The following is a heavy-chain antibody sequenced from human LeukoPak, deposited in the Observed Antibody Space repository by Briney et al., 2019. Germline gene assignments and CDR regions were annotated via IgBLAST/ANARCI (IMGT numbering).Heavy chain of an antibody. D-gene: IGHD3-10*01. J-gene: IGHJ6*02. V-gene: IGHV1-18*01. CDR3: ARYYYGSGSHHYGMDV. CDR1: GYTFTSYG. Sequence: ASVKVSCKASGYTFTSYGISWVRQAPGQGLEWMGWISAYNGNTNYAQKLQGRVTMTTDTSTSTAYMELRSLRSDDTAVYYCARYYYGSGSHHYGMDVWGQGTTVTVSS. CDR2: ISAYNGNT.